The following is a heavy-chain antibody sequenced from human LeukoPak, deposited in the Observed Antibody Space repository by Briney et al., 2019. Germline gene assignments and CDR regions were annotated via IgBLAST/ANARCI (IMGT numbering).Heavy chain of an antibody. CDR2: IYYSGST. V-gene: IGHV4-30-4*01. CDR3: ASYSGYDDGWFDP. J-gene: IGHJ5*02. CDR1: GGSISSSSYY. D-gene: IGHD5-12*01. Sequence: SETLSLTCTVSGGSISSSSYYWGWIRQPPGKGLEWIGYIYYSGSTYYNPSLKSRVTISVDTSKNQFSLKLSSVTAADTAVYYCASYSGYDDGWFDPWGQGTLVTVSS.